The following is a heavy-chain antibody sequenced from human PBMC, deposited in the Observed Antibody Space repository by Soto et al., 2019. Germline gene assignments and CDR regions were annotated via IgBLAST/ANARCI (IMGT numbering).Heavy chain of an antibody. Sequence: QAQLVQAGAEVKKPGASVKVSCKASGYSFTTYGISWVRQAPGQGLEWMGWISGSSGNTDYVEKLQGRVSMPTDTSPSTPSMELTSLRSDDTAVYYCARAGATVTTYTDYWCQGTLVTVSS. CDR3: ARAGATVTTYTDY. D-gene: IGHD4-17*01. V-gene: IGHV1-18*01. J-gene: IGHJ4*02. CDR2: ISGSSGNT. CDR1: GYSFTTYG.